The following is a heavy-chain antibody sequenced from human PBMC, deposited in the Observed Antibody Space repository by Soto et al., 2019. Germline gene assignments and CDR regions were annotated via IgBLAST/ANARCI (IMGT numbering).Heavy chain of an antibody. J-gene: IGHJ5*02. Sequence: SETLSLTCTVSGSSISNTSYNWGWIRQPPGKGLEWIGTMHHRGTTNYNPSLKSRVTIFIDTSNNQFFLNLRSVTAADTAVYYCARRPGSWPERLGFDPWGQGTLVTVSS. D-gene: IGHD1-26*01. V-gene: IGHV4-39*01. CDR3: ARRPGSWPERLGFDP. CDR1: GSSISNTSYN. CDR2: MHHRGTT.